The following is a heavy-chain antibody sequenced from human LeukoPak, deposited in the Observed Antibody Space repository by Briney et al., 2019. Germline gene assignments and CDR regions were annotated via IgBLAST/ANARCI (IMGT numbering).Heavy chain of an antibody. CDR1: GGSFSGYY. CDR2: IYYSGST. Sequence: SETLSFTCAVYGGSFSGYYWNWIRQPPGKGLEWIGYIYYSGSTSYNPSLKSRVTISVDTSKNQLSLRLSSMTAADTAVYYCARLTLLADRVRSNYHYYYMDVWGKGTTVTVSS. CDR3: ARLTLLADRVRSNYHYYYMDV. J-gene: IGHJ6*03. D-gene: IGHD2-15*01. V-gene: IGHV4-59*01.